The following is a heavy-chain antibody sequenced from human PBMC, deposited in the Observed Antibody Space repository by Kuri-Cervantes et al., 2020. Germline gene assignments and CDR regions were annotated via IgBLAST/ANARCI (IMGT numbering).Heavy chain of an antibody. D-gene: IGHD6-19*01. CDR3: AKAPSVAGVVDY. V-gene: IGHV3-9*01. J-gene: IGHJ4*02. CDR1: GFTFGDYA. CDR2: ISWNSGSI. Sequence: SLKISCTASGFTFGDYAMSWVRQAPGKGLEWVSGISWNSGSIGYADSVKGRFTISRDNAKNSLYLQMNSLRAEDTAVYYCAKAPSVAGVVDYWGQGTLVTVSS.